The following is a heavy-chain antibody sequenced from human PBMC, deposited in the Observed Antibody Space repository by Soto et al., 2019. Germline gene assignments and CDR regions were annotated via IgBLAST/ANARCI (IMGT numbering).Heavy chain of an antibody. Sequence: SETLSLTCAVYGGSFSAYYWGWIRQPPGKGLEWIGEINHSASTNYNPSLKSRVTISVDTSKNQLSLKLSSVTAADTAVYYCARNGKRYCSSSSCPGPFDYWGQGTLVT. D-gene: IGHD2-2*01. V-gene: IGHV4-34*01. CDR1: GGSFSAYY. CDR3: ARNGKRYCSSSSCPGPFDY. CDR2: INHSAST. J-gene: IGHJ4*02.